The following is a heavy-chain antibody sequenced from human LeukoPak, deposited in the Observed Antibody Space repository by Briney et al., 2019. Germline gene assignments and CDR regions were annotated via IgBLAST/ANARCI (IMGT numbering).Heavy chain of an antibody. CDR3: AKVVKVGTSHFDY. Sequence: SVKVSCKASGGTFSSYAISWVRQAPGQGLEWMGRIIPILGIANYAQKFQGRVTITADKSTSTAYMELSSLRSEDTALYYCAKVVKVGTSHFDYWSQGTMVTVSS. CDR2: IIPILGIA. J-gene: IGHJ4*02. D-gene: IGHD1-1*01. V-gene: IGHV1-69*04. CDR1: GGTFSSYA.